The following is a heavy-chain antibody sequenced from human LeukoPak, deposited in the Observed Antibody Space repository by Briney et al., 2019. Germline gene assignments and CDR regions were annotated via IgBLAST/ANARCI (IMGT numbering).Heavy chain of an antibody. CDR2: ISSSSSYI. J-gene: IGHJ5*02. CDR1: GFTFSSYS. CDR3: ARDGGATTPNWFDP. Sequence: GGSLRLSCAASGFTFSSYSMNWVRQAPGKGLEWGSSISSSSSYIYYADSVKGRFTISRDNAKNSLYLQMNSLRAEDTAVYYCARDGGATTPNWFDPWGQGTLVTVSS. D-gene: IGHD1-26*01. V-gene: IGHV3-21*01.